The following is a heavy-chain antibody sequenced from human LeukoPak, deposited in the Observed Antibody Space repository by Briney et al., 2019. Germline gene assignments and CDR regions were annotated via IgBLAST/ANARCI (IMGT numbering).Heavy chain of an antibody. J-gene: IGHJ4*02. CDR2: INHSGST. Sequence: SETLSLTCAVYGGSFSGYYWSWIRQPPGKGLEWIGEINHSGSTNYNPSLKSRVTISVDTSKNQFSLKLSSVTAADTAVYYCASRASGDSSGYFLIFDSWGQGTLVTVSS. D-gene: IGHD3-22*01. CDR1: GGSFSGYY. V-gene: IGHV4-34*01. CDR3: ASRASGDSSGYFLIFDS.